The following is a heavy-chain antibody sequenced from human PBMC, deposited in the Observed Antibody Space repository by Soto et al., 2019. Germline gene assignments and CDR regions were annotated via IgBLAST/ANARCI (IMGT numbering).Heavy chain of an antibody. J-gene: IGHJ4*02. V-gene: IGHV3-23*01. Sequence: EVQLLESGGGLVQPGGSLRLSCAASGFAFSSYAMRWVRQAPGKGLEWVSNISGSTSGTYYADAVKGRFTISRDNSNNTICLQMNSLRAEDTAVYYCAKVRGFIDLCDYWGQGALVTFSS. D-gene: IGHD3-16*02. CDR2: ISGSTSGT. CDR1: GFAFSSYA. CDR3: AKVRGFIDLCDY.